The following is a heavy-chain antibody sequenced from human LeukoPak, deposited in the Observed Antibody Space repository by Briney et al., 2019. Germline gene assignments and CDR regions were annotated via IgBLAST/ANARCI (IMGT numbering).Heavy chain of an antibody. V-gene: IGHV3-23*01. J-gene: IGHJ5*02. CDR2: ISGGGGST. Sequence: GGSRRLSCAASGFTFRNSAMSWVRQAPGKGLEWVSTISGGGGSTYYADSVKGRFTISRDNPKNTLYLQMNSLRAEDTAVYYCAKDEYGSGSRALNNWFDPWGQGTLVTVSS. CDR1: GFTFRNSA. CDR3: AKDEYGSGSRALNNWFDP. D-gene: IGHD3-10*01.